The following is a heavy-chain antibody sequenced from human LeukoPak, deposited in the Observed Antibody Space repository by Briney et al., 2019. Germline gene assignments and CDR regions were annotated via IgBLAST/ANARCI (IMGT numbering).Heavy chain of an antibody. CDR3: ARDQNY. CDR1: GFTVSSNY. J-gene: IGHJ4*02. Sequence: GGSLRLSCAASGFTVSSNYMGWVRQAPAKGLEWVSVVNTVDTTYYADSVRGRFTISRDSSENTLYLQMNSLRVEDTAVYYCARDQNYWGQGTLVTVSS. CDR2: VNTVDTT. V-gene: IGHV3-66*01.